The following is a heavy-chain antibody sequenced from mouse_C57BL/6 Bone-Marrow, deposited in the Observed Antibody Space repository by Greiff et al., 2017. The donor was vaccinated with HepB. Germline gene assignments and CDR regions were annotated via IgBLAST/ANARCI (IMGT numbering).Heavy chain of an antibody. D-gene: IGHD2-9*01. Sequence: EVKLVESEGGLVKPGGSLKLSCAASGFTFSDYGMHWVRQAPEKGLEWVAYISSGSSTIYYADTVKGRFTISRDNAKNTLFLQMTSLRSEDTAMYYCARTYYGYDDAMDYWGQGTSVTVSS. CDR2: ISSGSSTI. V-gene: IGHV5-17*01. J-gene: IGHJ4*01. CDR1: GFTFSDYG. CDR3: ARTYYGYDDAMDY.